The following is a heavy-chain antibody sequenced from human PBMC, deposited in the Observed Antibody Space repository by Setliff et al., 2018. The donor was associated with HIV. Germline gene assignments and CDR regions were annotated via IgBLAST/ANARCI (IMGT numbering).Heavy chain of an antibody. J-gene: IGHJ5*02. CDR1: GYTFTGYY. D-gene: IGHD1-1*01. CDR3: AVHTNWSRVS. CDR2: INPNSGGT. V-gene: IGHV1-2*06. Sequence: ASVKVSCKASGYTFTGYYMHWVRQAPGQGLEWMGRINPNSGGTNSAQKFQGRVTMTRDTSISTAYMELRRLTSDDTAVYYCAVHTNWSRVSWGQGTLVTVSS.